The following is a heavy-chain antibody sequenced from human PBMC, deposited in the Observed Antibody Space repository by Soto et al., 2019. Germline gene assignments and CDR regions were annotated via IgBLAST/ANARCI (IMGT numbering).Heavy chain of an antibody. CDR3: VRGGYLQNPGSDA. D-gene: IGHD5-18*01. CDR1: GFSFGSHA. Sequence: QVQLVESGGGVVQTGTSLRLSCVASGFSFGSHAMHWVRQAPGKGLQWVAVISYHGVNKYDTDSVRGRFTVSRDNSKNTVYLQVDSLRSEDTGVYHCVRGGYLQNPGSDAWGQGTLVTVSS. J-gene: IGHJ5*02. V-gene: IGHV3-30*04. CDR2: ISYHGVNK.